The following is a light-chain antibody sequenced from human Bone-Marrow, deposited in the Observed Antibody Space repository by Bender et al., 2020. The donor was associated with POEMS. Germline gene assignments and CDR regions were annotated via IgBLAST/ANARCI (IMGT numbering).Light chain of an antibody. CDR3: CSHVGSSTWV. V-gene: IGLV2-23*01. J-gene: IGLJ3*02. CDR2: DAS. CDR1: SSDLGTYTL. Sequence: QSALTQPASVSGSPGQSITISCTGASSDLGTYTLVSWYQQHPGKAPKLIIYDASKRPSGVSSRFSGSDSGKTASLTISGLQAEDEADYYCCSHVGSSTWVFGGGTKVTVL.